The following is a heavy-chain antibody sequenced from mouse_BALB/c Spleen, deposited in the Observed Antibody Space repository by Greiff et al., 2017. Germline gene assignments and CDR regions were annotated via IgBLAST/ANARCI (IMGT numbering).Heavy chain of an antibody. CDR2: IYPGDGDT. D-gene: IGHD1-1*01. Sequence: VQVVESGAELVRPGSSVKISCKASGYAFSSYWMNWVKQRPGQGLEWIGQIYPGDGDTNYNGKFKGKATLTADKSSSTAYMQLSSLTSEDSAVYFCATNYGSPFAYWGQGTLVTVSA. CDR3: ATNYGSPFAY. J-gene: IGHJ3*01. CDR1: GYAFSSYW. V-gene: IGHV1-80*01.